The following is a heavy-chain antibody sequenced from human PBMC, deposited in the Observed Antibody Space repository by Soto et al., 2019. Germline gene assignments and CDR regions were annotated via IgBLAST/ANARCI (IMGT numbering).Heavy chain of an antibody. CDR1: GFIFSNYA. Sequence: GGSLRLSCAVSGFIFSNYAMTWVRQPPGKGLEWVPSISGGDGDNTYYADSVKGRFTVSRDNSKNTLYLQMNSLRAEDTAVYYCAKSVVATAVPPDDFDIWGQGTMVTVSS. J-gene: IGHJ3*02. D-gene: IGHD2-21*02. CDR2: ISGGDGDNT. CDR3: AKSVVATAVPPDDFDI. V-gene: IGHV3-23*01.